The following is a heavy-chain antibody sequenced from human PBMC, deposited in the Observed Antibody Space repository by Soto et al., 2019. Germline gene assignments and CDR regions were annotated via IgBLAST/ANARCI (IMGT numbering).Heavy chain of an antibody. J-gene: IGHJ4*02. Sequence: VGPLRLSCAASGFTFSSNGMHWVRQAPGKGLEWVAVIWYDGSNKYYADSVEGRFFISRDNSKNILYLQMNSLRAEDTAVYYCARWGNNKKLDYWGQGTLVTVSS. CDR3: ARWGNNKKLDY. V-gene: IGHV3-33*01. CDR2: IWYDGSNK. D-gene: IGHD3-16*01. CDR1: GFTFSSNG.